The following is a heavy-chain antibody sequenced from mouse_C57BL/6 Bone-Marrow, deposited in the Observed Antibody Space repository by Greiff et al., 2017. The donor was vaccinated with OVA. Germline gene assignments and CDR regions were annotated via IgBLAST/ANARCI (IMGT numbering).Heavy chain of an antibody. CDR2: ISYSGST. CDR1: GYSITSGYD. Sequence: EVQGVESGPGMVKPSQSLSLTCTVTGYSITSGYDWHWIRHFPGNKLEWMGYISYSGSTNYNPSLKSRISITHDTSKNHFVLKLNSVTTEDTATYYCASPWFAYWGQGTLVTVSA. J-gene: IGHJ3*01. V-gene: IGHV3-1*01. CDR3: ASPWFAY.